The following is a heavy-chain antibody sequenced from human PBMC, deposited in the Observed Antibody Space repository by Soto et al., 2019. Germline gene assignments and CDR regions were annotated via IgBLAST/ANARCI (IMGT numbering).Heavy chain of an antibody. J-gene: IGHJ4*02. D-gene: IGHD3-10*01. Sequence: QVQLVESGGGVVQPGRSLRLSCAASGFTFSSYGMHWVRQAPGKGLEWVAVISYDGSNKYYADSVKGRFTISRDNSKNPRQLQMNILRDEDTALYYCAKDPRFGELLDGPVDYWGQGTLVTVSS. CDR2: ISYDGSNK. V-gene: IGHV3-30*18. CDR1: GFTFSSYG. CDR3: AKDPRFGELLDGPVDY.